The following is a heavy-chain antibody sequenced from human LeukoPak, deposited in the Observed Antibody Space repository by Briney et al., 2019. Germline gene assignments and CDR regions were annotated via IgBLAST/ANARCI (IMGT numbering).Heavy chain of an antibody. CDR3: ARDIGYCSGTSCSFRWFDP. D-gene: IGHD2-2*01. CDR2: ISSSSSYI. Sequence: GGSLRLSCAASGFTFSSYSMNWVRQAPGKGLEWVSSISSSSSYIYYADSVKGRFTISRDNAKNSLYLQMNSLRAEDTAVYYCARDIGYCSGTSCSFRWFDPWGQGTLVTVSS. V-gene: IGHV3-21*01. J-gene: IGHJ5*02. CDR1: GFTFSSYS.